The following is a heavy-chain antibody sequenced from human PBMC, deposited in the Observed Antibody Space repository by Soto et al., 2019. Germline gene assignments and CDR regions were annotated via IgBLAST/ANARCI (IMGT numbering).Heavy chain of an antibody. V-gene: IGHV3-30*18. Sequence: GGSLRLSCAASGFTFSSYGMHWVRQAPGKGLEWVAVISYDGSNKYYADSVKGRFTISRDNSKNTLYLQMNSLRAEDTAVYYCAKGGLRFLEWLYIDYWGQGTMVTVSS. CDR3: AKGGLRFLEWLYIDY. CDR1: GFTFSSYG. D-gene: IGHD3-3*01. CDR2: ISYDGSNK. J-gene: IGHJ4*02.